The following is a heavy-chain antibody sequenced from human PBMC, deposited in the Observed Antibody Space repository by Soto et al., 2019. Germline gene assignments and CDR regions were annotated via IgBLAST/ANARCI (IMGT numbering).Heavy chain of an antibody. D-gene: IGHD5-12*01. V-gene: IGHV3-23*01. CDR3: AKDASGYDSARVYDY. Sequence: GGSLRLPCAASGFTFSSYAMSWVRQAPGKGLEWVSAISGSGGSTYYADSVKGRFTISRDNSKNTLYLQMNSLRAEDTAVYYCAKDASGYDSARVYDYWGQGTLVTVSS. CDR2: ISGSGGST. CDR1: GFTFSSYA. J-gene: IGHJ4*02.